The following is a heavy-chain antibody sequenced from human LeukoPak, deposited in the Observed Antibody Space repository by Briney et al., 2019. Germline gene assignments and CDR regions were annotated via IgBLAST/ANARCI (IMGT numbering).Heavy chain of an antibody. J-gene: IGHJ6*03. CDR3: ARHRAYCSSTSCYSYYMDV. Sequence: GESLKISCKGSGYSFTTYWIGWVRQMPGTGLEWMGIIYPGDSDTRYSPSFQGQVTISADKSISTAYLQWSSLKASDTAMYYCARHRAYCSSTSCYSYYMDVWGKGTTVTVSS. D-gene: IGHD2-2*01. CDR1: GYSFTTYW. CDR2: IYPGDSDT. V-gene: IGHV5-51*01.